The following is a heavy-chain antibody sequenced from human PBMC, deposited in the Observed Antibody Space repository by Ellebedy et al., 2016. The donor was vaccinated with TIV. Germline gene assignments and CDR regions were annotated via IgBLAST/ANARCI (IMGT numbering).Heavy chain of an antibody. J-gene: IGHJ5*02. CDR3: ARHVFGVGDYGGNWFDP. CDR1: GGFISSSSYY. D-gene: IGHD4-23*01. Sequence: MPSETLSLTCTVSGGFISSSSYYRGWIRQLPWKGPEWIGSIYYSGSTYYNPSLKSRVTISVDTSKNQFSLKLSSVTAADTAVYYCARHVFGVGDYGGNWFDPWGQGTLVTVSS. CDR2: IYYSGST. V-gene: IGHV4-39*01.